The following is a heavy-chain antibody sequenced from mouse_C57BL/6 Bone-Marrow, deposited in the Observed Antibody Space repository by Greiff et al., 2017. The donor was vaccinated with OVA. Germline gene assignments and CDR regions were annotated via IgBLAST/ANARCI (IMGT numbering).Heavy chain of an antibody. V-gene: IGHV1-54*01. Sequence: VQLQQSGAELVRPGTSVKVSCKASGYAFTNYLIEWVKQRPGQGLEWIGVINPGSGGTNYNEKFKGKATLTADKSSSTAYMQLSSLTSEDSAVYFCARSEGDYYGSSPYWYFDVWGTGTTVTVSS. CDR2: INPGSGGT. CDR3: ARSEGDYYGSSPYWYFDV. CDR1: GYAFTNYL. J-gene: IGHJ1*03. D-gene: IGHD1-1*01.